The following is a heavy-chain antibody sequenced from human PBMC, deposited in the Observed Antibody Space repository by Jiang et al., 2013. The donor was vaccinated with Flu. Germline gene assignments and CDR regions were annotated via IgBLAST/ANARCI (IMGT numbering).Heavy chain of an antibody. J-gene: IGHJ6*02. CDR3: ARRGLLITMVRGVSLGESYYYGMDV. V-gene: IGHV1-18*01. CDR2: ISAYNGNT. CDR1: GYTFTSYG. D-gene: IGHD3-10*01. Sequence: SGAEVKKPGASVKVSCKASGYTFTSYGISWVRQAPGQGLEWMGWISAYNGNTNYAQKLQGRVTMTTDTSTSTAYMELRSLRSDDTAVYYCARRGLLITMVRGVSLGESYYYGMDVWGQGTTVTVSS.